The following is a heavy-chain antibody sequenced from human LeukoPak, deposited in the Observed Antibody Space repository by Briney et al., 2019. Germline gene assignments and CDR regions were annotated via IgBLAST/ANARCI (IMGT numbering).Heavy chain of an antibody. D-gene: IGHD2-2*01. J-gene: IGHJ3*02. V-gene: IGHV1-69*05. CDR1: GGTFSSYA. CDR3: ARDSIDDWFNVVVVPTAIAIHAFDI. CDR2: IIPIFGTA. Sequence: GASVKVSCKASGGTFSSYAISWVRQAPGQGLEWMGRIIPIFGTANYAQKFQGRVTITTDESTSTAYMELSSLRSEDTAVYYCARDSIDDWFNVVVVPTAIAIHAFDIWGQGTMVTVSS.